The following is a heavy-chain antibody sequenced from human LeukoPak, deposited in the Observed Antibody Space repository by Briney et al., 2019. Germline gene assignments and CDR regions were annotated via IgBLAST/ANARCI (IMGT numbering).Heavy chain of an antibody. CDR3: AREDYGDYSWHFDL. CDR2: ISSRSSYI. V-gene: IGHV3-21*01. CDR1: GFTFSTYS. Sequence: PGGSLRLSCAASGFTFSTYSMNWVRQAPGKGLEWVSSISSRSSYIYHADSVKGRFTISRDNAKNSLYLQMNSLRAEDTAVYYCAREDYGDYSWHFDLWGRGTLVTVSS. D-gene: IGHD4-17*01. J-gene: IGHJ2*01.